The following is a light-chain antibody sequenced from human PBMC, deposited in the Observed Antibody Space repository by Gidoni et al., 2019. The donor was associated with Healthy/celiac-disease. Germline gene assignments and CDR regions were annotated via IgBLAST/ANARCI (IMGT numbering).Light chain of an antibody. CDR3: QQYGSSHFT. CDR1: QSVSSSY. J-gene: IGKJ3*01. CDR2: GSS. Sequence: EMVLTQSPGTLSLSPGARATLSCRASQSVSSSYLSWYQQKPGQAPRLLIYGSSSRATGIPDRFSGSGSGTDFTLTISRLEPEDFAVYYCQQYGSSHFTFGPGTKVDIK. V-gene: IGKV3-20*01.